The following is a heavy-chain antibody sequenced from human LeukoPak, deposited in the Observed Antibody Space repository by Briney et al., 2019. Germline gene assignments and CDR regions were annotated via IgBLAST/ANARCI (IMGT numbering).Heavy chain of an antibody. D-gene: IGHD2-2*01. V-gene: IGHV3-30-3*01. J-gene: IGHJ6*02. CDR1: GFTFSSYA. CDR3: AREMYQLLVMDV. Sequence: GRSLRLSCAASGFTFSSYAMHWVRQAPGKGLEWVAVISYDGSSKYYADSVKGRFTISRDNSKNTLYLQMNSLRAEDTAVYYCAREMYQLLVMDVWGQGTTVTVSS. CDR2: ISYDGSSK.